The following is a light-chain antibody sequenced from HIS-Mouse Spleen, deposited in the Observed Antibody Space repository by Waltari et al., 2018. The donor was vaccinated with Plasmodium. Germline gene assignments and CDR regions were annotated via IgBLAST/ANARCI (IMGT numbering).Light chain of an antibody. CDR3: QAWDSSTVV. CDR2: QDS. V-gene: IGLV3-1*01. CDR1: KLGGRY. Sequence: SDEMTQPPSVSVSPGQTASLTCSAAKLGGRYACWYQQKPGQTPVLVIYQDSKRPPGIPERFSGSNSGNTATLTISGTQAMDEADYYCQAWDSSTVVFGGGTKLTVL. J-gene: IGLJ2*01.